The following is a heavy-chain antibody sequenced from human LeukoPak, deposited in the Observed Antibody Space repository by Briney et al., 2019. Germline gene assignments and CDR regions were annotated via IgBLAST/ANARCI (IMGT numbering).Heavy chain of an antibody. D-gene: IGHD5-18*01. V-gene: IGHV4-59*11. CDR1: GGSISSHY. J-gene: IGHJ4*02. Sequence: SETLSLTCTVSGGSISSHYWSWVRQPPGKGLEWIGYVLDNVRTKDNPSLNSRFTLSADTSKNQFSLRLTSVTAAETAVYYCATIKRGNIFGFFDFWGQGILVTVSS. CDR2: VLDNVRT. CDR3: ATIKRGNIFGFFDF.